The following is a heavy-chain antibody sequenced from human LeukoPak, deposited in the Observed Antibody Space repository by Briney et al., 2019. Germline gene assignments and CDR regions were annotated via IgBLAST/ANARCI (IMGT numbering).Heavy chain of an antibody. CDR1: GFTFSSYA. CDR2: ISGSGGST. V-gene: IGHV3-23*01. Sequence: GGSLRLSCAASGFTFSSYAMSWVRQAPGKGLEWVSAISGSGGSTYYTDSVKGRFTISRDNSKNTLYLQMNSLRAEDTAVYYCATWTPRIRRLDYWGQGTLVTVSS. J-gene: IGHJ4*02. CDR3: ATWTPRIRRLDY. D-gene: IGHD4-17*01.